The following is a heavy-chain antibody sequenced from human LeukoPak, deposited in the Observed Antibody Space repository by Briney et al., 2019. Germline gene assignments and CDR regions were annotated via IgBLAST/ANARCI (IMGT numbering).Heavy chain of an antibody. Sequence: SETLSLTCTVSGGSISSYYWSWIRQLAGKGLEWIGRIYTSGSTNYNPSLKSRVTMSVDTSKNQFSLKLSSVTAADTAVYYCARDKRLVVPAAIGYYYYMDVWGKGTTVTVSS. V-gene: IGHV4-4*07. J-gene: IGHJ6*03. D-gene: IGHD2-2*02. CDR2: IYTSGST. CDR1: GGSISSYY. CDR3: ARDKRLVVPAAIGYYYYMDV.